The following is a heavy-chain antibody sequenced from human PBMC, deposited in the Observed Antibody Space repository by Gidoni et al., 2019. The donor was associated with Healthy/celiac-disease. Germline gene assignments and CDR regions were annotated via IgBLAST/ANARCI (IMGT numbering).Heavy chain of an antibody. CDR3: ARGAVGANGMDV. D-gene: IGHD1-26*01. Sequence: QVQLQEPGPGLVKPSETLSLTCTVSGRSISSYYWSWIRQPSGKGLEWIEYIYYSGRTNYNPSLRSRVTISVDTSKNQFSLKLSAVTAADTAVYYCARGAVGANGMDVWGQGTTVTVSS. J-gene: IGHJ6*02. CDR2: IYYSGRT. CDR1: GRSISSYY. V-gene: IGHV4-59*01.